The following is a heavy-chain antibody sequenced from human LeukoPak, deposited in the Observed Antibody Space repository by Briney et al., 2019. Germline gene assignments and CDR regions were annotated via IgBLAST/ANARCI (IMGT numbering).Heavy chain of an antibody. CDR1: GYTFTGYY. V-gene: IGHV1-2*02. D-gene: IGHD4-17*01. Sequence: ASVKVSCKPSGYTFTGYYLHWVRQAPGQGLEWMGWINCNSGGTNYAQKFQGRVTMTRDTSISTVYMELSRLIFDDTAVYYCARDKATVTTPYFDYWGEGTQVTVSS. J-gene: IGHJ4*02. CDR2: INCNSGGT. CDR3: ARDKATVTTPYFDY.